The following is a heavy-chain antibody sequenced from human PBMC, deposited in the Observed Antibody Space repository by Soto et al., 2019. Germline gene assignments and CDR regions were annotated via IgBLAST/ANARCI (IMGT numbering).Heavy chain of an antibody. V-gene: IGHV3-33*08. D-gene: IGHD3-16*01. CDR2: IWYDGSNK. CDR3: ARFRGRDNWFDP. CDR1: GFTFSSYG. J-gene: IGHJ5*02. Sequence: GGSLRLSCAASGFTFSSYGMHWVRQAPGKGLEWVAVIWYDGSNKYYADSVKGRFTISRDNSKNTLYLQMNSLRAEDTAVYYCARFRGRDNWFDPWGQGTLVTVSS.